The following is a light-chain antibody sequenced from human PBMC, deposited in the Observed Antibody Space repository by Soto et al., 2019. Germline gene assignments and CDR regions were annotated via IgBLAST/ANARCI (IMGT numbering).Light chain of an antibody. J-gene: IGKJ3*01. CDR1: QSLLHSNGYNY. CDR3: MQALQTPRT. V-gene: IGKV2-28*01. Sequence: DIVMTQSPLSLPVTPREPASISCRSSQSLLHSNGYNYLDWYLQKPGQSPQLLIYLGSNRASGVPVRFSGSGSGTDFTLKISRGEAEDVGVYYCMQALQTPRTFGPGTKVDIK. CDR2: LGS.